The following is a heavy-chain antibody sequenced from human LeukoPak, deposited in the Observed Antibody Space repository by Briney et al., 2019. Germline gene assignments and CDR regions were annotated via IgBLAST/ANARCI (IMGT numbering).Heavy chain of an antibody. J-gene: IGHJ3*02. Sequence: GASVKVSCKASGYPFTGYFLHWVRQAPGQGLEWMGWINPNSGGTNFAQKFQGRVTMTRDTSISTAYMELSRLRSDDTAVYLCARVMASDDAFDIWGQGTIVTVSS. CDR3: ARVMASDDAFDI. CDR2: INPNSGGT. V-gene: IGHV1-2*02. CDR1: GYPFTGYF. D-gene: IGHD5-24*01.